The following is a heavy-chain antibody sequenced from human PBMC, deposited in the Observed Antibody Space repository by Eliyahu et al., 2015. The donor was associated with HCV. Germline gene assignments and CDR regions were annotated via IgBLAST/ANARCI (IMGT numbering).Heavy chain of an antibody. CDR2: ISGSGGST. Sequence: EVQLLESGGGLVQPGGSLRLSCAASGFTFSSYAMSWVRQAPGKGLXWVSAISGSGGSTYYADSVKGRFTISRDNSKNTLYLQMNSLRAEDTAVYYCAKDDGYYGSGSYYILPFYDYWGQGTLVTVSS. J-gene: IGHJ4*02. CDR3: AKDDGYYGSGSYYILPFYDY. D-gene: IGHD3-10*01. V-gene: IGHV3-23*01. CDR1: GFTFSSYA.